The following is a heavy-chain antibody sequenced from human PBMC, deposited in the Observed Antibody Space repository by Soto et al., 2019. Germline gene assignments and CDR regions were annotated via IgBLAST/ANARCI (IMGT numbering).Heavy chain of an antibody. D-gene: IGHD3-3*01. CDR3: ASRTGYDFWSGHNSVDY. CDR1: GGTFSIYA. V-gene: IGHV1-69*13. CDR2: IIPIFGTA. Sequence: ASVKVSCKASGGTFSIYAISWVRQAPGQGLEWMGGIIPIFGTANYAQKFQGRVTITADESTSTAYMELSSLRSEDTAVYYCASRTGYDFWSGHNSVDYWGQGTLVTVSS. J-gene: IGHJ4*02.